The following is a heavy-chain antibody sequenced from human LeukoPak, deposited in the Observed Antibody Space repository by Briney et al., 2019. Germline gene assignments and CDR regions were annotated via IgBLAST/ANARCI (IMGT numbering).Heavy chain of an antibody. Sequence: GGSLRLSCAASGFTFSRYWMHWVRQVPGEGLVWVSRIKSDGSGIWYADSVKGRFTISRDNARNTLSLQMNSLRVEDTALYYCARDQDGVGATIDLWGQGTLVTVSS. D-gene: IGHD1-26*01. CDR2: IKSDGSGI. V-gene: IGHV3-74*01. J-gene: IGHJ4*02. CDR1: GFTFSRYW. CDR3: ARDQDGVGATIDL.